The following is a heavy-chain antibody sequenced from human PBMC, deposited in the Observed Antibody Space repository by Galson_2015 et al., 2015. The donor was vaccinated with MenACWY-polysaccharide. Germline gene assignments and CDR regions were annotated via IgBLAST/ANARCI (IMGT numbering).Heavy chain of an antibody. CDR1: GLTFSSYS. CDR2: ISSSSSTI. D-gene: IGHD1-26*01. Sequence: SLRLSCAASGLTFSSYSMHWVRQAPGKGLEWVSYISSSSSTIYYADSVKGRFTISGDNATNSLYLQMNSLRAEDTAGYNCARGDEWGLLAFNYWCPGTLEAVSS. CDR3: ARGDEWGLLAFNY. V-gene: IGHV3-48*01. J-gene: IGHJ4*02.